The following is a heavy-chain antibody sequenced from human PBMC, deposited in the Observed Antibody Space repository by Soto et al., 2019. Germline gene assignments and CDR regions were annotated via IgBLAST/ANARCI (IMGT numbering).Heavy chain of an antibody. CDR3: VRGASLNFDY. CDR1: GFTFDDYG. Sequence: EVQLVESGGGVLRPGGSLRLSCAASGFTFDDYGMSLARQAPGKGLEWVSGVNWNGGSTGYADSVKGRVTIFRDNAKNSLYLQMNSLRAEDTAFYYCVRGASLNFDYWGQGTLVTVSS. CDR2: VNWNGGST. V-gene: IGHV3-20*04. J-gene: IGHJ4*02. D-gene: IGHD1-26*01.